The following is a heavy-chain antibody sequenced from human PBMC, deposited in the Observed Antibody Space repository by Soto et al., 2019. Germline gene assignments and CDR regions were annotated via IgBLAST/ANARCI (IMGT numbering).Heavy chain of an antibody. CDR3: ARINNYDFWSGYYSNWFDP. CDR1: GFSLSNARMG. V-gene: IGHV2-26*01. CDR2: IFSNDEK. D-gene: IGHD3-3*01. J-gene: IGHJ5*02. Sequence: QVTLKESGPLLVKPTETLTLTCTVSGFSLSNARMGVSWIRQPPGRALEWLAHIFSNDEKSYSTSLKSRLTISKDTSKSQVVLTMTNMDPVDTATYYCARINNYDFWSGYYSNWFDPWGQGTLVTVSS.